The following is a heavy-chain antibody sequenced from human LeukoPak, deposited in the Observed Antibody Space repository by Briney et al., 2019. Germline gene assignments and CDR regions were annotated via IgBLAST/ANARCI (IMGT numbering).Heavy chain of an antibody. V-gene: IGHV1-2*02. Sequence: ASVKVSCKASGYTFTGYYMHWVRQAPGQGLEWMGWINPNRGGTNYAQKLQGRVTMTRDTYISTAYMELSRLRSDDTDVYYCASEARGSLYWGQGTLVTVSS. CDR2: INPNRGGT. CDR3: ASEARGSLY. CDR1: GYTFTGYY. J-gene: IGHJ4*02. D-gene: IGHD1-26*01.